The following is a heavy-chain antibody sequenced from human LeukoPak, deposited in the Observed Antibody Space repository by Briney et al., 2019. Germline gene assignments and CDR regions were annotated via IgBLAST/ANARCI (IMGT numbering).Heavy chain of an antibody. CDR2: IYYSGST. V-gene: IGHV4-39*01. J-gene: IGHJ3*02. D-gene: IGHD3-16*02. CDR3: ARREYVWESYLAFDI. CDR1: GGSISSSSYY. Sequence: SETLSLTCTVSGGSISSSSYYWGWIRQPPGKGLEWIVSIYYSGSTYYNPSLKSRFTISVDTAKNQFSLKLSSVTAADTAVYYCARREYVWESYLAFDIWGQGTMVTVSS.